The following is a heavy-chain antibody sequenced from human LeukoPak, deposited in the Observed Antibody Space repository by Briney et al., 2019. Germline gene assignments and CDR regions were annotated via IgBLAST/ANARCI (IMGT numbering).Heavy chain of an antibody. V-gene: IGHV1-8*02. CDR3: ARGVEYYDFWSGYYKGMDV. D-gene: IGHD3-3*01. CDR2: MNPNSGNT. Sequence: ASVKVSCKASGYTFTGYYMHWVRQATGQGLEWMGWMNPNSGNTGYAQKFQGRVTMTRNTSISTAYMELSSLRSEDTAVYYCARGVEYYDFWSGYYKGMDVWGQGTTVTVSS. CDR1: GYTFTGYY. J-gene: IGHJ6*02.